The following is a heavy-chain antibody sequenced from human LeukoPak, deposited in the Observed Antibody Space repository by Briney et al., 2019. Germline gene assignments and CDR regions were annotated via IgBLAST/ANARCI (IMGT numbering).Heavy chain of an antibody. J-gene: IGHJ4*02. CDR1: GGSISSYY. Sequence: SETLSLTCTVSGGSISSYYWSWIRQPAGKGLEWIGRIYTSGSTNYNPSLKSRVTISVDKSKNHCSLKLSSVPAADTAVYYCARDYDAGYFDYWGQGTLVTVSS. D-gene: IGHD3-16*01. CDR3: ARDYDAGYFDY. CDR2: IYTSGST. V-gene: IGHV4-4*07.